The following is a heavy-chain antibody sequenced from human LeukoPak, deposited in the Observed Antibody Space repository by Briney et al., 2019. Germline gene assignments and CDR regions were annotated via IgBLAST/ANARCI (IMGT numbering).Heavy chain of an antibody. CDR3: APRGDIEHSYGYGKWFDP. CDR2: INHSGST. Sequence: PSETLSLTCAVYGGSFSGYYWSRIRQAPGKGLEWIGEINHSGSTNHNASLKSRVTISVDTSKNQFSLRLSSVTAADTAVYYCAPRGDIEHSYGYGKWFDPWGQGTRVTVSS. D-gene: IGHD5-18*01. V-gene: IGHV4-34*01. CDR1: GGSFSGYY. J-gene: IGHJ5*02.